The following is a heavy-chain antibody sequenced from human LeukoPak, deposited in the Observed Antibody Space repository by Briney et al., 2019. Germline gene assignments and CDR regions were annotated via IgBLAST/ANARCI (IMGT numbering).Heavy chain of an antibody. J-gene: IGHJ4*02. D-gene: IGHD6-13*01. V-gene: IGHV3-64*01. CDR2: ISSNGGST. CDR1: GFTFSSYA. Sequence: PGGSLRLSCAASGFTFSSYAMHWVRQAPGKGLEYVSSISSNGGSTYYANSVKGRFTTSRDNSKNTLYLQMGSLRAEDMAVYYCARGGVNVAAAGFDYWGQGTLVTVYS. CDR3: ARGGVNVAAAGFDY.